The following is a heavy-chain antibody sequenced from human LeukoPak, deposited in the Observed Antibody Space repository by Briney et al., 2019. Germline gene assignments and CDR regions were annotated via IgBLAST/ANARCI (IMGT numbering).Heavy chain of an antibody. CDR3: ARTSLYATNHDAFDI. CDR1: GYTFTSYG. J-gene: IGHJ3*02. V-gene: IGHV1-18*01. CDR2: ISAYSGNT. Sequence: ASVKVSCKASGYTFTSYGISWVRQAPGQGLEWMGWISAYSGNTNYAQKLQGRVTMTTDTSTSTAYMELRSLRSDDTAVYYCARTSLYATNHDAFDIWGQGTMVTVSS. D-gene: IGHD2-8*01.